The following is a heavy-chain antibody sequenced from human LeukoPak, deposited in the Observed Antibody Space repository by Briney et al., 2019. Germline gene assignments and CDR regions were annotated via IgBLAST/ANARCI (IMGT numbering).Heavy chain of an antibody. V-gene: IGHV3-7*01. CDR1: GFTFSSYW. CDR2: IKQDGSEK. Sequence: PGGSLRLSCAASGFTFSSYWMSWVRQAPGKGLEWVANIKQDGSEKYYVDSVKGRFTISRDNAKNSLYLQMNSLRAEDTAVYYCASKVYCGGDCYSYFDYWGQGTMVTVSS. D-gene: IGHD2-21*02. CDR3: ASKVYCGGDCYSYFDY. J-gene: IGHJ4*02.